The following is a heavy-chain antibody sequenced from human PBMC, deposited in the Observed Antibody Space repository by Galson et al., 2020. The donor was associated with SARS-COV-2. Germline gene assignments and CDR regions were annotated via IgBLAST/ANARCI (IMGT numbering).Heavy chain of an antibody. V-gene: IGHV4-31*03. CDR2: IYYSGST. Sequence: SETLSLTCTVSGGSISSGGYYWSWIRQHPGKGLEWIGYIYYSGSTYYNPSLKSRVTISVDTSKNQFSLKLSSVTAADTAVYYCARGGTYYYDSSGNNCDYFDYWGQGTLVTVSS. CDR3: ARGGTYYYDSSGNNCDYFDY. J-gene: IGHJ4*02. D-gene: IGHD3-22*01. CDR1: GGSISSGGYY.